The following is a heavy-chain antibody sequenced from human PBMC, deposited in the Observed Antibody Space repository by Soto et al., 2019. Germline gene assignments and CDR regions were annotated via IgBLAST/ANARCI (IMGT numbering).Heavy chain of an antibody. Sequence: QVQLVQSGAEVKKPGASVKVSCKASGYTFTNYYMHWVRQAPGQGLEWMGIIDPSGGGTSYAQKLQGRLTMTRDTSTSTVYRELSSLRSEDTAVYYCARDRVDCSGGNCWRSVEDTWGQGTLVTVSS. CDR1: GYTFTNYY. J-gene: IGHJ5*02. CDR3: ARDRVDCSGGNCWRSVEDT. CDR2: IDPSGGGT. D-gene: IGHD2-15*01. V-gene: IGHV1-46*01.